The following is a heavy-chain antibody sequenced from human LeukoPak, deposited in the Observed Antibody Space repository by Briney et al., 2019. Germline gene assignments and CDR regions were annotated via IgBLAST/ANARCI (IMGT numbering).Heavy chain of an antibody. CDR2: ISGSGGST. D-gene: IGHD3-16*02. CDR3: AKSVMITFGGVIGAFDI. CDR1: GFTFSSYA. Sequence: GGSLRLSCAASGFTFSSYAMSWVRQAPGKGLEWVSAISGSGGSTYYADSVKGRFTISRDNSKNTLYLQMNSLRAEDTALYYCAKSVMITFGGVIGAFDIWGQGTMVTVSS. J-gene: IGHJ3*02. V-gene: IGHV3-23*01.